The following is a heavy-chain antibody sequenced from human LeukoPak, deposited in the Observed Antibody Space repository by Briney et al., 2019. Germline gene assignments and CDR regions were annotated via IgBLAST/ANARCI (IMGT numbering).Heavy chain of an antibody. D-gene: IGHD3-22*01. CDR1: GDSISSYY. Sequence: PSETLSLTCTVSGDSISSYYWSWIRQPAGKGLEWIARMSGSGSTNYNPSLKSPVTLSVDTSKNQFSLNLNSVTAADTAVYYCARDRTYYDSTGYYYDFWGQGILVTVSS. CDR3: ARDRTYYDSTGYYYDF. J-gene: IGHJ4*02. V-gene: IGHV4-4*07. CDR2: MSGSGST.